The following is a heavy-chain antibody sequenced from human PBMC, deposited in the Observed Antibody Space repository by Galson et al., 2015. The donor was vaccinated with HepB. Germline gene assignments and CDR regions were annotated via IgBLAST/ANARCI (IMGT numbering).Heavy chain of an antibody. V-gene: IGHV5-51*01. J-gene: IGHJ4*02. D-gene: IGHD3-10*01. Sequence: QSGAEVKKPGESLKISCKGSGYSFTSYWIGWVRQMPGKGLEWMEVIYPGDSDTRYSPSFQGQVTISADKSISTAYLQWSSLKASDTAMYYCARQAVREGLLWFGDAIGYWGQGTLVTVSS. CDR2: IYPGDSDT. CDR1: GYSFTSYW. CDR3: ARQAVREGLLWFGDAIGY.